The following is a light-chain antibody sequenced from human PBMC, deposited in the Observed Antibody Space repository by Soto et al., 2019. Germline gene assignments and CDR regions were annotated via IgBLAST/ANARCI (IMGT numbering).Light chain of an antibody. CDR3: QQNGSFPIT. V-gene: IGKV3-20*01. CDR2: SAS. Sequence: EIMLTQSPGTLSLSPGERATLSCRASQSLSGGYLAWFQQKPGQTPRLLIYSASNRATDIPDRFSGSGSGTDFPLTISRLEPEDFVVYYCQQNGSFPITFGQGTRLEIK. J-gene: IGKJ5*01. CDR1: QSLSGGY.